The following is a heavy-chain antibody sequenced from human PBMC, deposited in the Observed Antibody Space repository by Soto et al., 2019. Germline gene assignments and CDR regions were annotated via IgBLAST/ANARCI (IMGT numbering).Heavy chain of an antibody. D-gene: IGHD2-8*01. Sequence: GGSLRLSCAASGFTFSSYAMSWVRQAPGKGLEWVSAISGSGGSTYYADSVKGRFTISRDNSKNTLYLQMNSLRAEDTAVYYCAKHLHSDIVLMVYAAPRISPGYNWFDPWGQGTLVPVSS. CDR1: GFTFSSYA. CDR3: AKHLHSDIVLMVYAAPRISPGYNWFDP. J-gene: IGHJ5*02. V-gene: IGHV3-23*01. CDR2: ISGSGGST.